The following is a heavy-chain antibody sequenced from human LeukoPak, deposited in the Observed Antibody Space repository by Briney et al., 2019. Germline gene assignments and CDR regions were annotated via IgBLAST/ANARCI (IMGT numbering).Heavy chain of an antibody. D-gene: IGHD4-11*01. J-gene: IGHJ4*02. CDR3: ASRVTTLGDYFDY. Sequence: PSETLSLTCAVYGGSFSGYYWSWIRQPPGKGLEWRVEINHSGTTNYNPSLKSRVTISVDTSKTQFSVQLSSVSAADTAVYYCASRVTTLGDYFDYWGQGTLVTVSS. V-gene: IGHV4-34*01. CDR1: GGSFSGYY. CDR2: INHSGTT.